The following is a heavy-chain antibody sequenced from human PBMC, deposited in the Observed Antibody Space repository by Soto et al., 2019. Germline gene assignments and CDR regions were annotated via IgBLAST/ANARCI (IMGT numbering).Heavy chain of an antibody. V-gene: IGHV3-48*02. CDR1: GFTFSSFP. CDR2: SRADNDAK. D-gene: IGHD7-27*01. J-gene: IGHJ4*02. CDR3: ARDHNWGFDY. Sequence: DVQLVESGGGLVQPGGSLRLSCAVSGFTFSSFPMNWVRQAPGRGLEWVSNSRADNDAKYYAGSVRGRFTVSRDKAKNLLYLQINNLRDEDTAVYYCARDHNWGFDYWGQGALVTVSS.